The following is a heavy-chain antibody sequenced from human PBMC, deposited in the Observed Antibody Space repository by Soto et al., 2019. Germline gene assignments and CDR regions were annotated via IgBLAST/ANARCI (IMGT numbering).Heavy chain of an antibody. CDR3: ARVDFDWLLYPGFDY. Sequence: GGSLRLSCAASGFTFSSYSMNWVRQAPGKGLEWVSSISSSSSYIYYADSVKGRFTISRDNAKNSLYLQMNSLRAEDTAVYYCARVDFDWLLYPGFDYWGQGTLVTVSS. J-gene: IGHJ4*02. D-gene: IGHD3-9*01. CDR1: GFTFSSYS. V-gene: IGHV3-21*01. CDR2: ISSSSSYI.